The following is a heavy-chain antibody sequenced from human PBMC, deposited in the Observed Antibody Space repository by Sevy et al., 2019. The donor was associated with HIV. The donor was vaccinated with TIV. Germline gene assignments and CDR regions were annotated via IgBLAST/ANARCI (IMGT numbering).Heavy chain of an antibody. CDR1: GFTFSSYW. CDR3: ARDRSGSYHVSDNWFDP. CDR2: IKRDGSST. Sequence: GGSLRLSCAASGFTFSSYWMHWVRQVPGKGLVWVSRIKRDGSSTSYADSVKGRFTISRDNAKNTLYLQMNSLRAEDTAVYYCARDRSGSYHVSDNWFDPWGQGTLVTVSS. J-gene: IGHJ5*02. V-gene: IGHV3-74*01. D-gene: IGHD1-26*01.